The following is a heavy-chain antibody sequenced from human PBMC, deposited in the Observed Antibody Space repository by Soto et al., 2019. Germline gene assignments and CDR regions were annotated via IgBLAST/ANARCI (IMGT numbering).Heavy chain of an antibody. CDR2: NSGYNGNT. Sequence: QVQLVQSAAEVKKPGASVKVSCKASGYTFTSYGVSWVRQAPGQGLEWMGWNSGYNGNTNYAQKFQGRVTMTTDTSTSTAYMELRSLRSYDTAVYYCARAGKYYYGSGIPYYYGMDVWGQGITVTGSS. D-gene: IGHD3-10*01. CDR3: ARAGKYYYGSGIPYYYGMDV. V-gene: IGHV1-18*04. J-gene: IGHJ6*02. CDR1: GYTFTSYG.